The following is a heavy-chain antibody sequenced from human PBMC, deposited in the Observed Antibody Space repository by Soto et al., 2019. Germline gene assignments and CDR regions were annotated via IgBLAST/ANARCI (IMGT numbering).Heavy chain of an antibody. CDR1: GGSFSGYY. V-gene: IGHV4-34*01. Sequence: SETLSLTCAVYGGSFSGYYWSWIRQPPGKGLEWIGEINHSGSTNYNPSLKSRITISVDTSKNQFSLKLSSVTAADTAVYYCARAQWYNPGNWFDPWGQGTLVTVSS. CDR3: ARAQWYNPGNWFDP. J-gene: IGHJ5*02. D-gene: IGHD1-1*01. CDR2: INHSGST.